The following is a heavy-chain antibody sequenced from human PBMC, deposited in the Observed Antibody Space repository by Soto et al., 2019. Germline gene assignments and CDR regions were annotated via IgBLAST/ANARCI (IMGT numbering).Heavy chain of an antibody. CDR2: SSAAGDP. CDR1: GFTFRNYD. CDR3: ARTDRDFYGLDV. V-gene: IGHV3-13*05. Sequence: EVQLVESGGGLVQPGGSLRLSCEASGFTFRNYDMHWVRQGTGKGLEWVSGSSAAGDPDYADSVEGRFTISRENAQNSCLLQMNSLRVGDTAVYYCARTDRDFYGLDVGGQGTTVIVSS. J-gene: IGHJ6*02.